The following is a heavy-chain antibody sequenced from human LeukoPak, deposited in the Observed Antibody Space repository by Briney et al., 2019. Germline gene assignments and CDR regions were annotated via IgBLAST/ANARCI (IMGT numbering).Heavy chain of an antibody. D-gene: IGHD3-3*01. J-gene: IGHJ4*02. CDR3: ARDKTFEVVNFFDY. CDR1: GGAITSGSYY. V-gene: IGHV4-39*07. CDR2: IYYSGST. Sequence: SETLSLTCTVSGGAITSGSYYWSWIRQPPGKGLGWIGSIYYSGSTYYNPSLESRITVSLDTSKNQFSLKVSSVTAADTAVYYCARDKTFEVVNFFDYWGQGTPVTVSS.